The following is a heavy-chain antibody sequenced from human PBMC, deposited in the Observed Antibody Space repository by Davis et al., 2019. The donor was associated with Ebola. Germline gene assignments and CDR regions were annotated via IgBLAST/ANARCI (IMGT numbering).Heavy chain of an antibody. CDR3: AREGVVPDHYYMDV. V-gene: IGHV3-48*02. D-gene: IGHD2-2*01. CDR2: ISSSSSTI. Sequence: GESLKISCAASGFTFSSYAMSWVRQAPGKGLEWVSYISSSSSTIYYADSVKGRFTISRDNAKNSLYLQMNSLRDEDTAVYYCAREGVVPDHYYMDVWGKGTTVTVSS. J-gene: IGHJ6*03. CDR1: GFTFSSYA.